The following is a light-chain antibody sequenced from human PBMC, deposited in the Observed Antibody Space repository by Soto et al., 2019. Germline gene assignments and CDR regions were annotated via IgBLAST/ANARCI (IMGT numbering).Light chain of an antibody. CDR1: SSNIGAGYD. CDR3: QSYDSSLSVLYV. CDR2: GNS. Sequence: QSVLTQPPSVSGAPGQSVTISSTGSSSNIGAGYDVHWYQQLPGTAPKLLIYGNSNRPSGVPDRFSGSKSGTSASLAITGLQAEDEADYYCQSYDSSLSVLYVFGTGTKVTVL. J-gene: IGLJ1*01. V-gene: IGLV1-40*01.